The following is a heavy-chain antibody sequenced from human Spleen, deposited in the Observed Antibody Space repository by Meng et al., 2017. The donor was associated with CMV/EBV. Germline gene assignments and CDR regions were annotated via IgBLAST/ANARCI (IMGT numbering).Heavy chain of an antibody. CDR3: ARYSNPFDY. Sequence: GESLKISCAASGFTFSSYSMSWIRQAPGKGLEWVAYIGNSISTIHYADSVKGRFTISRDNAKNSLYLEMNSLRADDTAIYYCARYSNPFDYWGQGTLVTVSS. D-gene: IGHD4-11*01. CDR1: GFTFSSYS. J-gene: IGHJ4*02. V-gene: IGHV3-48*04. CDR2: IGNSISTI.